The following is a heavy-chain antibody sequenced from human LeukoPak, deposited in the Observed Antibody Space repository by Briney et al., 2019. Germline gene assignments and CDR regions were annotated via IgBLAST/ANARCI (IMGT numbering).Heavy chain of an antibody. CDR1: GYSFTSYW. CDR3: ARLAGIEDYRDY. J-gene: IGHJ4*02. D-gene: IGHD3-16*01. CDR2: IDPSDSYT. V-gene: IGHV5-10-1*01. Sequence: HGESLKISCKGSGYSFTSYWISWVRQMPGKGLEWMGRIDPSDSYTNYSPSFQGHVTISADKSISTAYLQWSSLKASDTAMYYCARLAGIEDYRDYWGQGTLVTVSS.